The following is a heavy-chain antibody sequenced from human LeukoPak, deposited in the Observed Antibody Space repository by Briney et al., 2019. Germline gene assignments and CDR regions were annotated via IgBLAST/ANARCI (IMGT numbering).Heavy chain of an antibody. V-gene: IGHV3-23*01. Sequence: PGASLRLSCAAPGFTFSSYAMSWVRQAPGKGLEWVSAISGSGGSTYYADSVKGRFTISRDNSKNTLYLQMNSLRAEDTAVYYCAKSTWVTPLVGYWGQGTLVTVSS. D-gene: IGHD4-23*01. CDR2: ISGSGGST. J-gene: IGHJ4*02. CDR1: GFTFSSYA. CDR3: AKSTWVTPLVGY.